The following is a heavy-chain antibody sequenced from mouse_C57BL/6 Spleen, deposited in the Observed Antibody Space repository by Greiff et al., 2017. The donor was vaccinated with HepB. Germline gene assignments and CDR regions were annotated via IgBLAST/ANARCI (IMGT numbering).Heavy chain of an antibody. CDR1: GYTFTDYN. V-gene: IGHV1-22*01. J-gene: IGHJ1*03. Sequence: VHVKQSGPELVKPGASVKMSCKASGYTFTDYNMHWVKQRHGKSLEWIGYINPNNGGTSYNQKFKGKATLTVNKSSSTAYMELRSLTSEDSAVYYCARDTDWYFDVWGTGTTVTVSS. CDR3: ARDTDWYFDV. CDR2: INPNNGGT.